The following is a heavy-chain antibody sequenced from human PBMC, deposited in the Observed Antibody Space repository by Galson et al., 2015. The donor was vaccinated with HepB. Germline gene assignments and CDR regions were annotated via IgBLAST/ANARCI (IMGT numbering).Heavy chain of an antibody. CDR2: MNPNGGNT. Sequence: SVKVSCKASGYTFTSYDINWVRQATGQGLEWMGWMNPNGGNTGYAQKFQGRVTMTRNTSISTAYMELSSLRSEDTAVYYCARATRLGPRIMIFGVAHYYYYYMDVWGKGTTVTVSS. CDR3: ARATRLGPRIMIFGVAHYYYYYMDV. CDR1: GYTFTSYD. D-gene: IGHD3-3*01. V-gene: IGHV1-8*01. J-gene: IGHJ6*03.